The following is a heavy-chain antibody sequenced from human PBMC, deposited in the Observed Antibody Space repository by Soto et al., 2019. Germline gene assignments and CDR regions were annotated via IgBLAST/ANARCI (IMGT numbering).Heavy chain of an antibody. CDR2: IGTAGDT. J-gene: IGHJ4*01. D-gene: IGHD3-3*02. Sequence: GSLRPSGEASGFTFSGFDMHWARQPTGKGLEWVSTIGTAGDTYYAVSVKGRFTISRDNAKNSLSLQMNSLRAGDTAVYFCARGQEVGAHFFESCGHGNQVTVSS. CDR3: ARGQEVGAHFFES. CDR1: GFTFSGFD. V-gene: IGHV3-13*01.